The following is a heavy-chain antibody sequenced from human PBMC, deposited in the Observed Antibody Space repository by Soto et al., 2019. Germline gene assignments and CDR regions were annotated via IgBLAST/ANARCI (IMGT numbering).Heavy chain of an antibody. CDR3: ARDSGYCSGGSCYRRRSYYYGMDV. CDR1: GGSISSYY. V-gene: IGHV4-59*01. D-gene: IGHD2-15*01. CDR2: IYYSGST. J-gene: IGHJ6*02. Sequence: PSEPLSLPCTVSGGSISSYYWSWIRQPPGTGLEWIGFIYYSGSTNYNPSLKSRVTISVDTSKNQFSLKLSSVTAADTAVYYCARDSGYCSGGSCYRRRSYYYGMDVWGQGTTVTVSS.